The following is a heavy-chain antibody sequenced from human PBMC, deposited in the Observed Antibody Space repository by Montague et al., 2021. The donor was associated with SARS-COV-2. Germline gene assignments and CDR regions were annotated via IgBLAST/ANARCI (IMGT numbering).Heavy chain of an antibody. CDR2: ISSSSSSI. J-gene: IGHJ4*02. D-gene: IGHD2-15*01. CDR3: VRGGACSGGKCNGGARD. V-gene: IGHV3-21*01. Sequence: SLRLSCAASGFTFRSYTMNWVRQSPGMGLEWVSFISSSSSSIYYADSLKGRFTISRDNAKNSLYLQMNNLRVEDTAVYYCVRGGACSGGKCNGGARDWGQGTLVTVSS. CDR1: GFTFRSYT.